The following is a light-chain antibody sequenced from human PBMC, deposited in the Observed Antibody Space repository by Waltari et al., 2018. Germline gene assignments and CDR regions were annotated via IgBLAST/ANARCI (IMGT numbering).Light chain of an antibody. J-gene: IGKJ4*01. CDR2: KAS. V-gene: IGKV1-5*03. CDR3: QHHYDFPGIT. Sequence: DIQMTQSPSTLSASVGDRITITCRASQSISVYMAWYQQRPGEAPRLLIYKASTLQIGGPSRFSGSGSGTEFSLTINGLQPDDFATYYCQHHYDFPGITFGGGTRVEIK. CDR1: QSISVY.